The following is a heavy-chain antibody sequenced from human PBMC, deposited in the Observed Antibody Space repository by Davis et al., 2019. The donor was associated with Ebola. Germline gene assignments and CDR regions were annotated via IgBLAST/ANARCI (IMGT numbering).Heavy chain of an antibody. V-gene: IGHV3-66*01. Sequence: GESLKISCAASGFRVSGPYMSWVRQAPGKGLEWVSVIYTGGRTYYTDSVKGRFTISRDNSKNTIYLQMNSLRAEDTAVYYCARYGDYGMDVWGQGTTVTVSS. J-gene: IGHJ6*02. CDR1: GFRVSGPY. D-gene: IGHD4-17*01. CDR3: ARYGDYGMDV. CDR2: IYTGGRT.